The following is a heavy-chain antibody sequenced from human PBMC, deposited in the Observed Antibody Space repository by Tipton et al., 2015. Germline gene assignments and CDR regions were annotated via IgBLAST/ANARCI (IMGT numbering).Heavy chain of an antibody. Sequence: LRLSCTVSGGSISRGRFYWSWIRQHPGKGLEWIGYIYYSGSTYYNPSLKSRVTISVDTSKNQLSLKLSSVTAADTAVYYCARDGVTRIIDYWGQGILVTVSS. D-gene: IGHD4-17*01. J-gene: IGHJ4*02. CDR3: ARDGVTRIIDY. V-gene: IGHV4-31*03. CDR1: GGSISRGRFY. CDR2: IYYSGST.